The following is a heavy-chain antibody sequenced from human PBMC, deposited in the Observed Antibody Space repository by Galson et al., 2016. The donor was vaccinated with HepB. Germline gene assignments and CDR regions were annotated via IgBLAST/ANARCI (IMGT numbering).Heavy chain of an antibody. J-gene: IGHJ6*02. CDR1: GGSMNSFF. D-gene: IGHD6-13*01. Sequence: SETLSLTCTASGGSMNSFFWNWIRQSPGKGLEWIGYIYYSGSTIYNPSLKSRLVISVDTSKNQVSLKLSSVTAADTATYYCARGGHYFTSSWNYKYYAMDVWGQGTLITVSS. V-gene: IGHV4-59*01. CDR3: ARGGHYFTSSWNYKYYAMDV. CDR2: IYYSGST.